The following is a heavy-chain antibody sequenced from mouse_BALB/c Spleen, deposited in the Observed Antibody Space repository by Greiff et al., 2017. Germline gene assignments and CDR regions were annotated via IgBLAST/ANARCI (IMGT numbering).Heavy chain of an antibody. J-gene: IGHJ4*01. V-gene: IGHV1-12*01. CDR3: ARVYYGSSYEDYAMDY. CDR2: IYPGNGDT. Sequence: LQESGPELVKPGASVKMSCKASGYTFTSYNMHWVKQTPGQGLEWIGAIYPGNGDTSYNQKFKGKATLTADKSSSTAYMQLSSLTSEDSAVYYCARVYYGSSYEDYAMDYWGQGTSVTVSS. D-gene: IGHD1-1*01. CDR1: GYTFTSYN.